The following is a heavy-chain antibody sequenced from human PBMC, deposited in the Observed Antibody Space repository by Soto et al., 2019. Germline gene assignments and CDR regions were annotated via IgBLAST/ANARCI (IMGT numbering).Heavy chain of an antibody. V-gene: IGHV3-7*01. CDR1: GFTFSTSW. D-gene: IGHD2-15*01. CDR2: IKQDGSET. CDR3: ARDRGYCTGGTCYSVLDY. J-gene: IGHJ4*02. Sequence: GGSLRISCAASGFTFSTSWMNWVRQAPGKGLEWVANIKQDGSETHYVDSANGRFTISRDNAKNSLYLQMNSLRAEDTAVYYCARDRGYCTGGTCYSVLDYWGQGVLVTVSS.